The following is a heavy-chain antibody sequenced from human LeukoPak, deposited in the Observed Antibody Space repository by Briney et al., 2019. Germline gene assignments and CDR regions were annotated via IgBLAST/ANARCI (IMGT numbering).Heavy chain of an antibody. CDR1: GGSISSYY. CDR2: ICYSGST. D-gene: IGHD3-10*01. J-gene: IGHJ4*02. Sequence: SETLALTCNVSGGSISSYYWSWIRLPPGKGLEWIGYICYSGSTNYNPSLKSRVTISVDTSKNQFSLKLSSVTAADTAVYYCARGAHYYGSGSYYNYRNQFDYWGQGTLVTVSS. V-gene: IGHV4-59*01. CDR3: ARGAHYYGSGSYYNYRNQFDY.